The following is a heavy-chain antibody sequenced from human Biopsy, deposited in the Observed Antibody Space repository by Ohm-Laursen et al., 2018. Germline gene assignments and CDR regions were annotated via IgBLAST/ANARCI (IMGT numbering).Heavy chain of an antibody. J-gene: IGHJ5*02. CDR1: GGTFSSYV. V-gene: IGHV1-69*04. D-gene: IGHD3-10*01. CDR2: IIPTLDTP. CDR3: AGGAAKGNPYDH. Sequence: SSVKVSCKASGGTFSSYVISWVRQAPGQGLEWMGRIIPTLDTPTYAPDFQGRVTFTADKSTGTAHLDLRSLRSEDTAVYYCAGGAAKGNPYDHWGQGTLVTVSS.